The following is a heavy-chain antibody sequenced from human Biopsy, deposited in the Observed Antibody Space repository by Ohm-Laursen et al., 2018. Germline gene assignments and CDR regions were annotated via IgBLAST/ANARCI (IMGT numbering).Heavy chain of an antibody. CDR3: TTYQY. V-gene: IGHV3-15*01. CDR1: GLTFPTAM. D-gene: IGHD3-16*02. CDR2: IKSKTDGGTI. Sequence: LSCPASGLTFPTAMISWLRQYPRNGLGWVGRIKSKTDGGTIDYAASVKGRIIISRDDSKKTVYLQMNNLKTEDTGVYYCTTYQYWGQGTLVTVSS. J-gene: IGHJ4*02.